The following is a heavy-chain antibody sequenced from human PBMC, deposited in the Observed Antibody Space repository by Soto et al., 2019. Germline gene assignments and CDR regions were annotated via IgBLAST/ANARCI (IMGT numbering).Heavy chain of an antibody. CDR3: ARVEYCSGGSCYAAGTNWFDP. V-gene: IGHV1-18*01. CDR1: GYTFTSYG. D-gene: IGHD2-15*01. CDR2: ISAYNGNT. Sequence: ASVKVSFKASGYTFTSYGISWVRQAPGQGLEWMGWISAYNGNTNYAQKLQGRVTMTTDTSTSTAYMELRSLRSDDTAVYYCARVEYCSGGSCYAAGTNWFDPWGQGTLVTVSS. J-gene: IGHJ5*02.